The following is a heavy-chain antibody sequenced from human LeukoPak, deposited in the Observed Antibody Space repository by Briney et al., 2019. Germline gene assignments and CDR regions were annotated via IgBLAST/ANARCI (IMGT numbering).Heavy chain of an antibody. Sequence: ASVKVSCKASGYTFTGYYMHWVRQAPGQGLEWMGWINPNSSGTNYAQKFQGRVTMTRDTSISTAYMELSRLRSDDTAVYYCARDGRYCSIPGGCAFDIWGQGTMVTVSS. CDR3: ARDGRYCSIPGGCAFDI. CDR1: GYTFTGYY. J-gene: IGHJ3*02. V-gene: IGHV1-2*02. D-gene: IGHD2-2*01. CDR2: INPNSSGT.